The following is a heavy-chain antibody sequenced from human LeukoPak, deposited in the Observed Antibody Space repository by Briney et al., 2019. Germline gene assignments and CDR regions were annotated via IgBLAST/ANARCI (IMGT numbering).Heavy chain of an antibody. V-gene: IGHV1-18*01. Sequence: ASVKVSFKSSGYTFTSYGISWVRQAPGQGLEWMGWISAYNGNTNYAQKLQGRVTITTDTSTSTAYMELRSLRSDDTAVYYCAREFSYGPIDYWGQGTLVTVSS. CDR3: AREFSYGPIDY. CDR1: GYTFTSYG. J-gene: IGHJ4*02. D-gene: IGHD5-18*01. CDR2: ISAYNGNT.